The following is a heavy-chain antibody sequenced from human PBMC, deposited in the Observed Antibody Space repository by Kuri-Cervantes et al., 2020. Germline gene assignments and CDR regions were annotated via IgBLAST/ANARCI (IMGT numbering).Heavy chain of an antibody. CDR1: GFAFNDYY. V-gene: IGHV3-11*04. CDR2: ISSSSSTI. D-gene: IGHD1-26*01. CDR3: ASPTWGQIF. J-gene: IGHJ4*02. Sequence: LSLTCAASGFAFNDYYMTWIRQAPGKGLEWVSYISSSSSTIYYADSVKGRFTISRDNAKNSLYLQMNSLRPEDTAVYYCASPTWGQIFWGQGTLVTVSS.